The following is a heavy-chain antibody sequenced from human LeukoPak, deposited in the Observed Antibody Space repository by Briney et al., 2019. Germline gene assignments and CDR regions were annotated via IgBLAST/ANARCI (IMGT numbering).Heavy chain of an antibody. CDR3: AKAGGGYDLFDY. D-gene: IGHD5-12*01. CDR1: GFTFSSYG. V-gene: IGHV3-30*18. J-gene: IGHJ4*02. CDR2: ISYDGSNK. Sequence: PGRSLRLSCAASGFTFSSYGMHWVRQAPGKGLEWVAVISYDGSNKYYADSVKGRFTISRDNSKNTLYLQMNSLRAQDTAVYYCAKAGGGYDLFDYWGQGTLVTVSS.